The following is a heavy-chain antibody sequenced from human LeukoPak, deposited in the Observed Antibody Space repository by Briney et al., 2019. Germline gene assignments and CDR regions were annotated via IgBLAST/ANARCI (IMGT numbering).Heavy chain of an antibody. Sequence: PSETLPLTCTVSGGSISSYYWSWIRQPPGKGLEWIGYIYYSGSTNYNPSLKSRVTISVDTSKNQFSLKLSSVTAADTAVYYCARAHIDCSGGSCYLGAPDYWGQGTLVTVSS. D-gene: IGHD2-15*01. CDR2: IYYSGST. J-gene: IGHJ4*02. V-gene: IGHV4-59*01. CDR3: ARAHIDCSGGSCYLGAPDY. CDR1: GGSISSYY.